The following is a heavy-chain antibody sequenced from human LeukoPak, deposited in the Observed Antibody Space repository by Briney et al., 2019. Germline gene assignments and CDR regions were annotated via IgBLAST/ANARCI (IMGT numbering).Heavy chain of an antibody. CDR1: GGSISSSNW. V-gene: IGHV4-4*02. CDR2: IYHSGST. Sequence: PSETLSLTCAVSGGSISSSNWWSWVRQPPGKGLEWIGGIYHSGSTNYNPSLKSRVTISVDKSKNQFSLKLSSVTAADTAVYYCARAIERSYFHYYGMDVWGQGTTVTVSS. CDR3: ARAIERSYFHYYGMDV. D-gene: IGHD1-26*01. J-gene: IGHJ6*02.